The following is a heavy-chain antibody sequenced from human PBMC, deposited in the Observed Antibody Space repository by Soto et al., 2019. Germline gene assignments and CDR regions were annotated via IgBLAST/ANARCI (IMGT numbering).Heavy chain of an antibody. V-gene: IGHV4-34*01. D-gene: IGHD3-10*01. CDR1: VGSFSGYY. CDR2: INHSGST. Sequence: SETLSLTCAVYVGSFSGYYWSWIRQPPGKGLEWIGEINHSGSTNYNPSLKSRVTISVDTSKNQFSLKLSSVTAADTAVYYCARGLVPLLWFGELCAWFDPWGQGTLVTVSS. CDR3: ARGLVPLLWFGELCAWFDP. J-gene: IGHJ5*02.